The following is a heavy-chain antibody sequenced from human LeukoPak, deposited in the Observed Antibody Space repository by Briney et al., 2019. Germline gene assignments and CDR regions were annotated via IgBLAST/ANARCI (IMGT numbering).Heavy chain of an antibody. D-gene: IGHD3-10*01. CDR3: ARLDASLAHLSGSFPDY. CDR1: GGSVTNSDYF. CDR2: VDYSGRP. V-gene: IGHV4-39*01. J-gene: IGHJ4*02. Sequence: SETLSLTCTVSGGSVTNSDYFWGWIRQPPGKGLEWMGNVDYSGRPHRNPSLMGRVTINADRSRNQFSLNLSSVTAADTAVYFCARLDASLAHLSGSFPDYWGQGALVTVSS.